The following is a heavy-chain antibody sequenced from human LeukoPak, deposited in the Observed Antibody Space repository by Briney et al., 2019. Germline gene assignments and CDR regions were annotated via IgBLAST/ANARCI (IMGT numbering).Heavy chain of an antibody. CDR1: GYTFNSYY. Sequence: ASVKVSCKASGYTFNSYYMHWVRQAPGQGLEWMGIIKPSSGSTSYAQNFQGRVTMTRDTSTSTVYMELSSLRSEDTAVYYCASSSSGWEQRAPFDYWGQGTQVTVSS. D-gene: IGHD6-19*01. J-gene: IGHJ4*02. CDR2: IKPSSGST. CDR3: ASSSSGWEQRAPFDY. V-gene: IGHV1-46*02.